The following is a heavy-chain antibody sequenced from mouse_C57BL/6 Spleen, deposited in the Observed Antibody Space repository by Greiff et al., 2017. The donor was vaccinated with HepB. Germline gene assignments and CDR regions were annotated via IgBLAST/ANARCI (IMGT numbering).Heavy chain of an antibody. CDR1: GYSITSGYY. J-gene: IGHJ1*03. CDR3: AREEKDWYFDV. CDR2: ISYDGSN. V-gene: IGHV3-6*01. Sequence: VQLQQSGPGLVKPSQSLSLTCSVTGYSITSGYYWNWIRQFPGNKLEWMGYISYDGSNNYNPSLKNRISITRDTSKNQFFLKLNSVTTEDTATYYCAREEKDWYFDVWGTGTTVTVSS.